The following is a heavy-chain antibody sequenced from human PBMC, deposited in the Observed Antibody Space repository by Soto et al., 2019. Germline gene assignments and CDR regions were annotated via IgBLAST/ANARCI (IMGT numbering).Heavy chain of an antibody. V-gene: IGHV3-23*01. J-gene: IGHJ5*01. CDR2: ISESSXNT. CDR3: AKKPNGFDS. Sequence: SCXASGLTFSRHAMAWVRQAPGKGLEWLXSISESSXNTYYXDSVKGRFTISKDNSKNMLYLQMNSLRDEDTAVYYCAKKPNGFDSWGQGTLVTVSS. CDR1: GLTFSRHA.